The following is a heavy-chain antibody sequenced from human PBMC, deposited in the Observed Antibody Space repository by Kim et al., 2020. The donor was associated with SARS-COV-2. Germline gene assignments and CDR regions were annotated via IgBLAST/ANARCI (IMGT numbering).Heavy chain of an antibody. J-gene: IGHJ2*01. V-gene: IGHV4-39*01. CDR2: IYYSGST. Sequence: SETLSLTCTVSGGSISSSSYYWGWIRQPPGKGLEWIGSIYYSGSTYYNPSLKSRVTISVDTSKNQFSLKLSSVTAADTAVYYCARRLAVAGYWYFDLWGR. CDR3: ARRLAVAGYWYFDL. CDR1: GGSISSSSYY. D-gene: IGHD6-19*01.